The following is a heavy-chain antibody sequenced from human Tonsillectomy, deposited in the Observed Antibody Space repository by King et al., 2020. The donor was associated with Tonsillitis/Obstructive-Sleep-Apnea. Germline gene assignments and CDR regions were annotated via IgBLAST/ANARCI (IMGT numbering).Heavy chain of an antibody. V-gene: IGHV4-34*01. CDR3: AREYFYHSSGYYDY. D-gene: IGHD3-22*01. J-gene: IGHJ4*02. Sequence: VQLQQWGAGLLRPSEALSLTCAVYGGSFSGYYWSWIRQYPGKGLEWIGEINHRGSTNYNPSLKSRVTISLDTSKNQFSLNLSSVTAADTAVYYFAREYFYHSSGYYDYWGQGTLVTVSS. CDR2: INHRGST. CDR1: GGSFSGYY.